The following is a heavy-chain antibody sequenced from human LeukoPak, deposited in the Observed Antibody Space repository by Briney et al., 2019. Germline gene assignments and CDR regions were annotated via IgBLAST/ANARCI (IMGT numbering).Heavy chain of an antibody. Sequence: ASVKVSCKASGYTFTSYGISWVRQAPGQGLEWMGWISVYNGNTNYAQKLQGRVTMTTDTSTSTAYMELRSLRSDDTAVYYCARVKGYGSSSGANWFDPWGQGTLVTVSS. CDR1: GYTFTSYG. J-gene: IGHJ5*02. V-gene: IGHV1-18*01. D-gene: IGHD6-6*01. CDR2: ISVYNGNT. CDR3: ARVKGYGSSSGANWFDP.